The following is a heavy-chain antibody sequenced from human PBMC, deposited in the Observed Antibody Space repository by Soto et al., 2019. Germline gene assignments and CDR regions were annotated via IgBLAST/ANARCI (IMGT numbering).Heavy chain of an antibody. CDR2: IYYTGAT. J-gene: IGHJ4*02. D-gene: IGHD3-3*01. CDR3: ARERTNDYDFWTGYYKDL. V-gene: IGHV4-31*03. CDR1: DVSISSDGFY. Sequence: SETLSLTCTVSDVSISSDGFYWSWIRQPPGKGLEWIGYIYYTGATYYNPSLKSRVAISADTSENQFSLELRSLTPADTAVYYCARERTNDYDFWTGYYKDLWGQGILVTVSS.